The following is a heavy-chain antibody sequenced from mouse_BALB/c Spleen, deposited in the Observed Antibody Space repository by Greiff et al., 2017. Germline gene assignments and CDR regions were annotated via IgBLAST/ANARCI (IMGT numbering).Heavy chain of an antibody. D-gene: IGHD1-1*01. CDR3: ARHYYGSSYDAMDY. CDR2: ISDGGSYT. J-gene: IGHJ4*01. CDR1: GFTFSDYY. Sequence: EVKLVESGGGLVKPGGSLKLSCAASGFTFSDYYMYWVRQTPEKRLEWVATISDGGSYTYYPDSVKGRFTISRDNAKNNLYLQMSSLKSEDTAMYYCARHYYGSSYDAMDYWGQGTSVTVSS. V-gene: IGHV5-4*02.